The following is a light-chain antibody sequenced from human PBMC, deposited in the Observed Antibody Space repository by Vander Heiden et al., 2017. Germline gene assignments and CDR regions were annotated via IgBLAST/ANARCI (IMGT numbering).Light chain of an antibody. V-gene: IGKV1-39*01. CDR1: QSISSY. CDR3: QQCDSTPRT. Sequence: DIQMTQSPSSLSASVGDRVTITCRASQSISSYLNWYQQKPGKAPNLLIYEASSLQSGVPSRFSGSRSGTDFTLTISRLQPEDFATYYCQQCDSTPRTFGQGTKVEIK. CDR2: EAS. J-gene: IGKJ1*01.